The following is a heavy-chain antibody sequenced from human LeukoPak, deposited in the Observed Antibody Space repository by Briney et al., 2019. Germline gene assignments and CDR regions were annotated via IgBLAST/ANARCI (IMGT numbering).Heavy chain of an antibody. CDR3: ARPGAFDI. CDR2: IIPIFGTA. CDR1: GGTFSSYA. D-gene: IGHD7-27*01. V-gene: IGHV1-69*05. J-gene: IGHJ3*02. Sequence: SVKVSCKASGGTFSSYAISWVRQAPGQGLEWMGGIIPIFGTANYAQKFQGRVTMTRDTSTSTVYMELSSLRSEDTAVYYCARPGAFDIWGQGTMVTVSS.